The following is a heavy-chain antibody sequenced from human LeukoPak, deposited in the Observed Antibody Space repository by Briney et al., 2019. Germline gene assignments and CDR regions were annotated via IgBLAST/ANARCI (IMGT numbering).Heavy chain of an antibody. CDR2: ISGYNGNT. D-gene: IGHD6-19*01. CDR3: ARGGSGWSREY. Sequence: ASVKVSCKASGYTFTNYGIGWVRQAPGQGLEWMGWISGYNGNTNYAQKFQGRVTMTTDTSTSTAYMELRSLRSDDAAVYYCARGGSGWSREYWGQGTLITVYS. J-gene: IGHJ4*02. V-gene: IGHV1-18*01. CDR1: GYTFTNYG.